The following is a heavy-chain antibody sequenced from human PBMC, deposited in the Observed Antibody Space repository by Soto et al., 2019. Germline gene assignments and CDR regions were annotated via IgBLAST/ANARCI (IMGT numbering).Heavy chain of an antibody. D-gene: IGHD6-13*01. V-gene: IGHV1-58*02. J-gene: IGHJ5*02. Sequence: SVKVSCKASGLTFTSSAMQWVRQARGQRLEWIGWIVVGRGNTNYAQKFQERVTITRDMSTSTAYMELSSLRSEDTAVYYFARDIAAAGNNWFDPWGQGTLVTVSS. CDR2: IVVGRGNT. CDR1: GLTFTSSA. CDR3: ARDIAAAGNNWFDP.